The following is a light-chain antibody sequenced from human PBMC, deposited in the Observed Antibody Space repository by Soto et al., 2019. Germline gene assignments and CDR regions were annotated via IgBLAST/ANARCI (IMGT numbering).Light chain of an antibody. CDR3: QQYGDWPGA. J-gene: IGKJ4*01. CDR2: DAS. V-gene: IGKV3D-15*01. Sequence: EIVMTQSPPTLSVSPGERATLSCRAPQSVGSKLAWYQQRPGQAPRLLIYDASNRATGIPARFSGSGSGTEFSLTISSLQSEDFAVYSCQQYGDWPGAFGGGTKVEIK. CDR1: QSVGSK.